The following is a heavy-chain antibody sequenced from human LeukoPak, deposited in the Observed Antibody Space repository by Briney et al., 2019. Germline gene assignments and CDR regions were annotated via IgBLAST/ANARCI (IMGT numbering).Heavy chain of an antibody. D-gene: IGHD3-10*01. CDR1: GFTFSSYA. CDR2: ISGSGGST. Sequence: PGGSLRLSCAASGFTFSSYAMSWVRQAPGKGLEWVSAISGSGGSTYYADSVKGRFTISRDNSKNTLYLQMNSLRAEDTAVYYCAKDRNYYGSGSYCPSDYWGQGTLATVSS. V-gene: IGHV3-23*01. CDR3: AKDRNYYGSGSYCPSDY. J-gene: IGHJ4*02.